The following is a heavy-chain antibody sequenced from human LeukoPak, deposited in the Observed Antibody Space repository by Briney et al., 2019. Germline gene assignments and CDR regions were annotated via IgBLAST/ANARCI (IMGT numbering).Heavy chain of an antibody. CDR1: GFTFSSYW. Sequence: GGSLRLSCAASGFTFSSYWMHWVRHAPGKGLVWVSRINTDGSSTSYADSVKGRFTISRDNAKNTLYLQMNSLRAEDTAVYYCARPDYGSGSVRSGFDYWGQGTLVTVSS. D-gene: IGHD3-10*01. V-gene: IGHV3-74*01. J-gene: IGHJ4*02. CDR2: INTDGSST. CDR3: ARPDYGSGSVRSGFDY.